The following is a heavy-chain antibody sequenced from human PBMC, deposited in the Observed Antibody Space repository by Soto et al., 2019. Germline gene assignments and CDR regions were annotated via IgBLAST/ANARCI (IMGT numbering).Heavy chain of an antibody. CDR2: ITATGDRA. Sequence: EVHLLESGGGLVQPGGSLRLSCAASGLTFRNYAMGWVRQAPGKGLEWVSAITATGDRAQYIDSVRGRFTISRDKSQNTQYMQMNSLRAEDTAVYYCAKDIRGPEDGTGYFDLWGRGSMVTVSS. V-gene: IGHV3-23*01. D-gene: IGHD6-13*01. CDR1: GLTFRNYA. J-gene: IGHJ2*01. CDR3: AKDIRGPEDGTGYFDL.